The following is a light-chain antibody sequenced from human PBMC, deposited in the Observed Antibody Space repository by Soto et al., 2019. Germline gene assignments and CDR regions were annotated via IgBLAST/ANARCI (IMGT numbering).Light chain of an antibody. V-gene: IGKV1-39*01. CDR2: AAS. Sequence: DLQMPQSPSSLSASVGDRVTITCRASQSISTYLNWYQHKPGKAPKLLIHAASSLQSGVPSRFSGSGSGTDFTLTISSLQPDDFATYYCQQSYSTPYTFGQGTKLEIK. J-gene: IGKJ2*01. CDR1: QSISTY. CDR3: QQSYSTPYT.